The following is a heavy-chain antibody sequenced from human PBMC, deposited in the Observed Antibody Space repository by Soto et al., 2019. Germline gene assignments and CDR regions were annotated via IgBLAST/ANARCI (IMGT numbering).Heavy chain of an antibody. J-gene: IGHJ3*02. D-gene: IGHD2-21*01. CDR1: GGTFSTYS. CDR2: IIPMLGVR. CDR3: TIGSWSGEVFDI. Sequence: QVQLVQSGAEVKKPGSSVKVSCKDSGGTFSTYSMFWVRQAPGQGLEWMGRIIPMLGVRNYAQRFQERVTIIANKSTATVHMELCSLRSEETALYYCTIGSWSGEVFDIWGQGTMVTVSS. V-gene: IGHV1-69*02.